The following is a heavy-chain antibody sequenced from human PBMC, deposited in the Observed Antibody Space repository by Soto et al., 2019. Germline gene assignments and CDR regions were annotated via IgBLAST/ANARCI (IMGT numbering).Heavy chain of an antibody. J-gene: IGHJ3*02. CDR3: AKDRAYYDILTGYDAFDI. D-gene: IGHD3-9*01. V-gene: IGHV3-23*01. Sequence: GGSLRLSCAASGFTFSSYAMSWVRQAPGKGLEWVSAISGSGGSTYYADSVKGRFTISRDNSKNTLYLQMNSLRAEDTAVYYCAKDRAYYDILTGYDAFDIWGQGTMVTVSS. CDR1: GFTFSSYA. CDR2: ISGSGGST.